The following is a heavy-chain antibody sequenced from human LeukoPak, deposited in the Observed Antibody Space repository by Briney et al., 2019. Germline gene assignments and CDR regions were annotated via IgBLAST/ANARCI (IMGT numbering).Heavy chain of an antibody. J-gene: IGHJ4*02. CDR1: GFTFSNYA. Sequence: PGGSLRLSCVASGFTFSNYAMNWVRQAPGKGLEWVSFISGSGESIYNANSVKGRFTISRDNSKNTVYLQMNSLRAEDTAVYYCAQDSSGYGQFDSCGEGIQVTVSS. CDR3: AQDSSGYGQFDS. D-gene: IGHD5-12*01. CDR2: ISGSGESI. V-gene: IGHV3-23*01.